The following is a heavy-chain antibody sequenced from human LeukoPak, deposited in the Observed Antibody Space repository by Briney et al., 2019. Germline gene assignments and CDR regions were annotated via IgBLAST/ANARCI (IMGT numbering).Heavy chain of an antibody. J-gene: IGHJ3*02. CDR3: ARDSGFELGFLPMGKAFDI. CDR2: IYYSGST. CDR1: GGSISSYY. Sequence: ASETLSLTCTVSGGSISSYYWSWIRQPPGKGLEWIGYIYYSGSTNYNPSLKSRVTISVDTSKNQFSLKLSSVTAADTAVYYCARDSGFELGFLPMGKAFDIWGQGTMVTVSS. V-gene: IGHV4-59*01. D-gene: IGHD7-27*01.